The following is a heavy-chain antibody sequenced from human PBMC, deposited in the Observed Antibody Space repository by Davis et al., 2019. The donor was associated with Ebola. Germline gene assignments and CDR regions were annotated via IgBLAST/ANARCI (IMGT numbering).Heavy chain of an antibody. CDR2: IIPILGIA. CDR3: ARDGSSGYYYGY. D-gene: IGHD3-22*01. J-gene: IGHJ4*02. Sequence: SSVQVSRMASGGTLISYPISWLRQAPGQGLEWMGSIIPILGIANYAQKFQGRVTITADKSTSTAYMELSSLRSEDTAVYYCARDGSSGYYYGYWGQGTLVTVSS. CDR1: GGTLISYP. V-gene: IGHV1-69*04.